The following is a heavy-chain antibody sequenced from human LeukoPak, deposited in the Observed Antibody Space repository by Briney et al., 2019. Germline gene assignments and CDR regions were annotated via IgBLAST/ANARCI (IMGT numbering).Heavy chain of an antibody. J-gene: IGHJ4*02. CDR2: IIPIFGTA. Sequence: ASVKVSCKASGGTFSSYAISWVRQAPGQGLEWMGGIIPIFGTANYAQKFQGRVTITADESTSTAYMELSSLRSEDTAVYYCARGPMTTVTVVNFDYWGQGTLVTVSS. D-gene: IGHD4-11*01. V-gene: IGHV1-69*13. CDR1: GGTFSSYA. CDR3: ARGPMTTVTVVNFDY.